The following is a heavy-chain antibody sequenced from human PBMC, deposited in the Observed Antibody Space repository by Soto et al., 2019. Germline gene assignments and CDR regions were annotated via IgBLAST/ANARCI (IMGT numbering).Heavy chain of an antibody. J-gene: IGHJ6*02. Sequence: PVGSLRLSCAASGFTFSSYAMSWVRQAPGKGLEWVSAISGSGGSTYYADSVKGRFTISRDNSKNTLYLQMNSLRAEDTAVYYCANLGYCTNGVCYTFYYYYYGMDVWGQGTTVTVSS. CDR2: ISGSGGST. CDR3: ANLGYCTNGVCYTFYYYYYGMDV. V-gene: IGHV3-23*01. D-gene: IGHD2-8*01. CDR1: GFTFSSYA.